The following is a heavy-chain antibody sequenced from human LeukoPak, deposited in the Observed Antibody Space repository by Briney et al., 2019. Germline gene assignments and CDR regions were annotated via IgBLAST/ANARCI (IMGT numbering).Heavy chain of an antibody. CDR2: ISGSGGTT. D-gene: IGHD3-3*01. Sequence: GGSLRLSCAASGFTFSSYAMSWVRQAPGKGLEWVPSISGSGGTTYYADSVKGRFTISRDNSKNTLYLQMNSLRAEDTAVYYCTKGDYDFWSGYPAVDYWGQGTLITVSS. CDR1: GFTFSSYA. V-gene: IGHV3-23*01. CDR3: TKGDYDFWSGYPAVDY. J-gene: IGHJ4*02.